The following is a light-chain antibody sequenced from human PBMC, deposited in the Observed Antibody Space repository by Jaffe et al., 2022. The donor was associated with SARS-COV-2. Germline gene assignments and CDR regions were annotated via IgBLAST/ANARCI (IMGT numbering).Light chain of an antibody. Sequence: EIVMTQSPATLSVSPGERATLSCRASQSVSSKLAWYQQRPGQAPRLLIYGASTRVTGIPARFSGSGSGTEFTLTISSLQPEDFAVYYCQQYNNWPQTFGQGTKVEIK. V-gene: IGKV3-15*01. J-gene: IGKJ1*01. CDR1: QSVSSK. CDR3: QQYNNWPQT. CDR2: GAS.